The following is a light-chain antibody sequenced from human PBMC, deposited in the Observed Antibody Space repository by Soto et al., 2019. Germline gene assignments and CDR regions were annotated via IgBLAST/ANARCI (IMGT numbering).Light chain of an antibody. CDR3: AAWDDSLNGDV. V-gene: IGLV1-44*01. CDR2: SFN. J-gene: IGLJ1*01. Sequence: QSVLTQPPSASGTPGQRVSISCSGSSSNIGSNTVNWYQQRPGTAPKPLIYSFNQRPSGVPDRFSGSKSGTSASLAISGPQSENEADYYCAAWDDSLNGDVFGTGTKVTVL. CDR1: SSNIGSNT.